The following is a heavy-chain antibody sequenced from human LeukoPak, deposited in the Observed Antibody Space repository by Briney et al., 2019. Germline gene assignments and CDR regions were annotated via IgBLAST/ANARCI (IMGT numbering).Heavy chain of an antibody. D-gene: IGHD6-13*01. J-gene: IGHJ4*02. CDR2: IKSKTDGGTT. CDR1: GFTFSNVW. V-gene: IGHV3-15*01. CDR3: TTDIYLAAAGR. Sequence: GGSLRLSCAASGFTFSNVWMSWVRQAPGKGLEWVGRIKSKTDGGTTDYAAPVKGRFTISRDDSKNTLYLQMNSLKTEDTAVYYCTTDIYLAAAGRWGQGTLVTVSS.